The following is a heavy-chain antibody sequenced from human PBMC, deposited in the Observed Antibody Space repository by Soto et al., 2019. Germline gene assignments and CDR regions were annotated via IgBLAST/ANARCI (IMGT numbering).Heavy chain of an antibody. Sequence: QITLKESGPTLVRPAQTLTLTCDFSGFSLSTYDMGVAWIRQPPGKALEWLALIYWDDDKRYSPSLQDRLAISKDTSSNQVVLTITNIDPGDSATYFCAHAGDYDLLTFDHWGPGTLVTVSS. J-gene: IGHJ4*02. D-gene: IGHD4-17*01. CDR1: GFSLSTYDMG. CDR2: IYWDDDK. CDR3: AHAGDYDLLTFDH. V-gene: IGHV2-5*02.